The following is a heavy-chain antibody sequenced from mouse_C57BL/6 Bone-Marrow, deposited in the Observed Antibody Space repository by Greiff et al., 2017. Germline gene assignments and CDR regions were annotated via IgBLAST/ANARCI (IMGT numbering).Heavy chain of an antibody. CDR2: IYPGSGST. CDR3: AAYYYGSSYFYAMDY. V-gene: IGHV1-55*01. CDR1: GYTFTSYW. D-gene: IGHD1-1*01. Sequence: QVQLQQPGAELVKPGASVKMSCKASGYTFTSYWITWVKQRPGQGLEWIGDIYPGSGSTNYNEKFKSKATLTVDTSSSTAYVQLSSLTSEDSAVYYCAAYYYGSSYFYAMDYWGQGTSVTVSS. J-gene: IGHJ4*01.